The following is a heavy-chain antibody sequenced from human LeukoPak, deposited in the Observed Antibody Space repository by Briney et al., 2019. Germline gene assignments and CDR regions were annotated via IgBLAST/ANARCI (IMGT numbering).Heavy chain of an antibody. CDR1: GYTFTGYY. D-gene: IGHD3-22*01. Sequence: GASVKVSCKASGYTFTGYYMHWVRQAPGQGLEWMGWINPNSGDTNYAQKLQGRVTMTRDTSISTAYMELSRLRSEDTAVYYCARGLRDSSGREYFQDWGQGTLVTVSS. CDR3: ARGLRDSSGREYFQD. J-gene: IGHJ1*01. CDR2: INPNSGDT. V-gene: IGHV1-2*02.